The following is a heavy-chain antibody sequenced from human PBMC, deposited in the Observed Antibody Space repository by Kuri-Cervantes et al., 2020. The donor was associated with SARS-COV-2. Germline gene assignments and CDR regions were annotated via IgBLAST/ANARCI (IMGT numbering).Heavy chain of an antibody. Sequence: GGSLRLSCAASEFTFSSYGMHWVRQAPGKGLEWVAVIWSDGTNKYYADSAKGRFTISRDNSKNTLYLQMNSLRAEDTAVYFCARALYGGRLDYSPTSGYYYEGMDVWGQGTMDTVSS. V-gene: IGHV3-33*01. CDR3: ARALYGGRLDYSPTSGYYYEGMDV. D-gene: IGHD3-9*01. CDR2: IWSDGTNK. CDR1: EFTFSSYG. J-gene: IGHJ6*02.